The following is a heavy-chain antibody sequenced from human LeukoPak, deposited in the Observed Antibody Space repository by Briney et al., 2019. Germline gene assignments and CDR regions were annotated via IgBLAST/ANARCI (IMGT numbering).Heavy chain of an antibody. CDR3: AKGSGYYYMDV. J-gene: IGHJ6*03. Sequence: GGSLRLSCAASGFTFSSYGMSWVRQAPGKGLEWVSAISGSGGSTYYADSVKGRFTISRDHSKNTLYLQMNSLRADDTAVYYCAKGSGYYYMDVWGKGTTVTVSS. D-gene: IGHD3-10*01. CDR1: GFTFSSYG. CDR2: ISGSGGST. V-gene: IGHV3-23*01.